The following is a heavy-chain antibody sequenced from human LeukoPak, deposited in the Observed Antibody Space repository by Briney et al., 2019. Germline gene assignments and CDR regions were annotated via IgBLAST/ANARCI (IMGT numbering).Heavy chain of an antibody. CDR2: IRYDGSNK. V-gene: IGHV3-30*02. CDR3: ARGERITMVRGGKDAFDI. CDR1: GFTFSSYG. Sequence: PGGSLRLSCAASGFTFSSYGMHWVRQAPGKGLEWVAFIRYDGSNKYYADSVKGRFTISRDNSKNTLYLQMNSLRAEDTAVYYCARGERITMVRGGKDAFDIWGQGTMVTVSS. J-gene: IGHJ3*02. D-gene: IGHD3-10*01.